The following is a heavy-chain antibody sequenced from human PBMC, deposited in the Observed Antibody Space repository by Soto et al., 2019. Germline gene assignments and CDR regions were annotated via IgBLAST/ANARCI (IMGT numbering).Heavy chain of an antibody. D-gene: IGHD3-3*01. Sequence: GGSLRLSCAASGFTFSSYAMSWVHQAPGKGLEWVSAISGSGGSTYYADSVKGRFTISRDNSKNTLYLQMNSLRAEDTAVYYCAKRLRFLADGYYYYGMDVWGQGTTVTVSS. V-gene: IGHV3-23*01. CDR3: AKRLRFLADGYYYYGMDV. CDR2: ISGSGGST. J-gene: IGHJ6*02. CDR1: GFTFSSYA.